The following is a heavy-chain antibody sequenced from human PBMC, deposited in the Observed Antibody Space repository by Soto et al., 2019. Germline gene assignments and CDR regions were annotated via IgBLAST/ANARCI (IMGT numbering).Heavy chain of an antibody. Sequence: GASVKVSRKASGYTFTSYGISWVRQAPGQGLEWMGWISAYNGNTNYAQKLQGRVTMTTDTSTSTAYMELRSLRSDDTAVYYCARHRIAVAGTYVFWFDPWGQGTLVTVSS. D-gene: IGHD6-19*01. CDR1: GYTFTSYG. CDR2: ISAYNGNT. J-gene: IGHJ5*02. V-gene: IGHV1-18*01. CDR3: ARHRIAVAGTYVFWFDP.